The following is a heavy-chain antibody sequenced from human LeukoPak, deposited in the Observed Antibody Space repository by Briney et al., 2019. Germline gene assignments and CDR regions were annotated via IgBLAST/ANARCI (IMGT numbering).Heavy chain of an antibody. J-gene: IGHJ5*02. CDR3: ARGRTYRSSSWFDP. CDR1: GGSVSSGSYY. D-gene: IGHD6-6*01. V-gene: IGHV4-61*01. CDR2: IYYSGST. Sequence: PSETLSLTCTVSGGSVSSGSYYWSWIRQPPGKGLEWIGYIYYSGSTNYNPSLKSRVTISVDTSKNQFSLKLSSVTAADTAVYYCARGRTYRSSSWFDPWGQGTLVTVSS.